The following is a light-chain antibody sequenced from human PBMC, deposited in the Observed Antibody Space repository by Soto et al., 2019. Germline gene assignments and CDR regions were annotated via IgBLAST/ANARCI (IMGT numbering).Light chain of an antibody. Sequence: DIQMTQSPSSLSASVGDRVTITCRASQGMGNDLGWFQQKPGKAPKRLIYAASSLQSGVPSRFGGSRSGTEFALTIGSLQPGDFATDYCLQHTTYPWTFGQGTKVEV. J-gene: IGKJ1*01. CDR3: LQHTTYPWT. CDR1: QGMGND. V-gene: IGKV1-17*01. CDR2: AAS.